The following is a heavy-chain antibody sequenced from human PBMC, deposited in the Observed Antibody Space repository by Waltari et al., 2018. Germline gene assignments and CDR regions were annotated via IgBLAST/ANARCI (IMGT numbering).Heavy chain of an antibody. CDR3: ARGYGSAWYAVGDC. CDR2: INPNSGGT. CDR1: GYTFSEYY. J-gene: IGHJ4*02. D-gene: IGHD6-19*01. Sequence: QVQLLQSGAEVKDPGASVKVACKASGYTFSEYYIHWVRQAPGQGLEWMGRINPNSGGTNSAQKFQGRVTLTRDTSISTAYMELSRLTSDDPAVYYCARGYGSAWYAVGDCWGQGTLVTVSS. V-gene: IGHV1-2*06.